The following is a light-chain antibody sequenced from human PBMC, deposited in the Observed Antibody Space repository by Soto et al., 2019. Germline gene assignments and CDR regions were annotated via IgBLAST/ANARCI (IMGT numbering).Light chain of an antibody. CDR3: SSYTSSSTVV. Sequence: QSALTQPASVSGSPGQSITISCTGTSSDVGGYNYVSWYQQHPGKAPKLMIYDVSNRPSGVSSRLSGSKSGNTASLTISGLQAEDEAYYYCSSYTSSSTVVFGGGTKLTVL. V-gene: IGLV2-14*01. CDR1: SSDVGGYNY. J-gene: IGLJ2*01. CDR2: DVS.